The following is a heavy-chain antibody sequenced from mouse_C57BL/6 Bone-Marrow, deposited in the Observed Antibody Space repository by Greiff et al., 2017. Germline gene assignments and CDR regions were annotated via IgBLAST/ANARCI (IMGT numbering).Heavy chain of an antibody. CDR2: ISSGSSTI. J-gene: IGHJ3*01. CDR1: GFTFSDYG. CDR3: ARSLAY. Sequence: EVKLVESGGGLVKPGGSLKLSCAASGFTFSDYGMHWVRQAPGKGLEWVAYISSGSSTIYYSDTVKGRLTISRDNAKNTLFLQMTSLRSEDTAMYYCARSLAYWGQGTLVTVSA. V-gene: IGHV5-17*01.